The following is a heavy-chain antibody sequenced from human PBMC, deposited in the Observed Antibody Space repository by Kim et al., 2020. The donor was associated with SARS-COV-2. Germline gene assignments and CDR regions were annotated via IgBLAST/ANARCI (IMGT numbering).Heavy chain of an antibody. CDR2: ISSSGSTI. D-gene: IGHD3-10*01. CDR1: GFTFSSYY. Sequence: GGSLRLSCAASGFTFSSYYMSWIRQAPGKGLEWVSAISSSGSTIYYADSVKGRFTISRDNAKNTLYLQMNSLRAEDTAVYYCVRFGGVIRTYYFDYWGQGTLVTVSS. CDR3: VRFGGVIRTYYFDY. V-gene: IGHV3-11*01. J-gene: IGHJ4*02.